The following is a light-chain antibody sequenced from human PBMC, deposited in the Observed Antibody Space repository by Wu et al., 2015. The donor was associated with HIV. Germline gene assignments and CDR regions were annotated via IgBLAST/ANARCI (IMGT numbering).Light chain of an antibody. CDR2: ETS. CDR3: QQYATSLWT. CDR1: QTISSSY. J-gene: IGKJ1*01. Sequence: EIVLTQSPGTLSLSPGERATLSCRVSQTISSSYLAWYQQKPGQAPRLLIHETSSRATGIPDRFSGSGSGTDFTLTISRLEPEDFAVYYCQQYATSLWTFGQGTKVEIK. V-gene: IGKV3-20*01.